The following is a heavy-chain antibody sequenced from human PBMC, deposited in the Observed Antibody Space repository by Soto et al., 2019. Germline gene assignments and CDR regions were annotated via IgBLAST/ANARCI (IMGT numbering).Heavy chain of an antibody. CDR3: ARAELVGATDY. V-gene: IGHV4-31*03. CDR2: IYCSGST. Sequence: SETLSLTCTVSGGSISSGGYYWSWIRQHPGKGLEWIGYIYCSGSTYYNPSLKSRVTISVDTSKNQFSLKLSPVTAADTAVYYCARAELVGATDYWGQGTLVTVSS. D-gene: IGHD1-26*01. J-gene: IGHJ4*02. CDR1: GGSISSGGYY.